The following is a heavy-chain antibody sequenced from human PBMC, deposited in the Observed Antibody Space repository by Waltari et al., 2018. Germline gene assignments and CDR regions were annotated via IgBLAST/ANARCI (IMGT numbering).Heavy chain of an antibody. CDR1: GYSISSGYY. CDR2: IYHSGST. CDR3: ARDRDGTDY. V-gene: IGHV4-38-2*02. D-gene: IGHD1-1*01. J-gene: IGHJ4*02. Sequence: QVQLQESGPGLVKPSETLSLTCAVSGYSISSGYYWGWIRQPPGKGLEWIGSIYHSGSTYYNPSLKSRFTISVDTSKNQFSLKLSSVTAADTAVYYCARDRDGTDYWGQGTLVTVSS.